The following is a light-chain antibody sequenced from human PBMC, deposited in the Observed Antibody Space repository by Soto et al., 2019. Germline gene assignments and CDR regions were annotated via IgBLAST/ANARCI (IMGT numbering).Light chain of an antibody. Sequence: DIQMDQTRSALSASGGDSRSIICRASQSISSYLNWYQQKPGKAPKLLIYDASNLETGVPSRFSGSGSRTDFTFTISSLQPEDIATYYCHQYDNLPLGGGTKVDIK. V-gene: IGKV1-33*01. CDR3: HQYDNLP. J-gene: IGKJ4*01. CDR2: DAS. CDR1: QSISSY.